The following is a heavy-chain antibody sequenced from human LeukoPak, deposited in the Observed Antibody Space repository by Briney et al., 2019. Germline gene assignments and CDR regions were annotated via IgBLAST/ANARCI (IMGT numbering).Heavy chain of an antibody. D-gene: IGHD6-13*01. CDR1: GGSISRHY. V-gene: IGHV4-59*11. J-gene: IGHJ6*03. CDR3: ATESAAAGEYYYYMDV. CDR2: IYYSGNT. Sequence: NPSETLSLTCTVSGGSISRHYWSWIRQPPGKGLEWIGYIYYSGNTNYNPSLKSRVSVSVDTSKNQFSLNLSSLTAADTAAYYCATESAAAGEYYYYMDVWGKGTTVTVSS.